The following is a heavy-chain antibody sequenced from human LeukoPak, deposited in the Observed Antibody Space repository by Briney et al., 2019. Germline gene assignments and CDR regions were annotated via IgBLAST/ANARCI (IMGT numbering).Heavy chain of an antibody. J-gene: IGHJ4*02. CDR1: GGTFTNYA. CDR3: ASQDASIYSESSTSPTYSD. V-gene: IGHV1-69*05. Sequence: ASVKVSCKASGGTFTNYAFNWLRQAPGQGLEWRGRIIPIFDSAHYAQRFQGRITITTDESSTTAYMTLSSLTSDDTAVYYCASQDASIYSESSTSPTYSDWGQGTLVTVSS. CDR2: IIPIFDSA. D-gene: IGHD3-22*01.